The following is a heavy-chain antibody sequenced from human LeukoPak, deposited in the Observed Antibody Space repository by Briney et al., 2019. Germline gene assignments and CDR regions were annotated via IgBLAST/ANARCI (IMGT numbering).Heavy chain of an antibody. Sequence: PSETLSLTCTVSGGSISSSSYYWGWIRQPPGKGLEWIGSIYYSGSTYYNPSLKSRVTISVDTSKNQFSLKLSSVTAADTAVYYCARASRIGGGGVPAAIVFDYWGQGTLVTVSS. V-gene: IGHV4-39*07. CDR2: IYYSGST. CDR1: GGSISSSSYY. CDR3: ARASRIGGGGVPAAIVFDY. J-gene: IGHJ4*02. D-gene: IGHD2-2*01.